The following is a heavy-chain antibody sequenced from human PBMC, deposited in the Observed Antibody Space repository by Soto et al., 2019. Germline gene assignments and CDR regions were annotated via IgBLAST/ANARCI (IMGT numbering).Heavy chain of an antibody. CDR2: ISSNGGST. D-gene: IGHD1-26*01. CDR3: ARDGGSYYLDY. V-gene: IGHV3-64*01. Sequence: EVQLVESGGGLDQPGGSLRLSCAASGFTFSRYAMHWVRQAPGKGLEYVSAISSNGGSTYYPNSVKGRFTISRDNSKNTLYLQMGSLRAEDMAVYYCARDGGSYYLDYWGQGTLVTVSS. CDR1: GFTFSRYA. J-gene: IGHJ4*02.